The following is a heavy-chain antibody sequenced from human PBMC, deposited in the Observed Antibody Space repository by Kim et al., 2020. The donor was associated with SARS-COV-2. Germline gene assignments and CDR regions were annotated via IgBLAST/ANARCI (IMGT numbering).Heavy chain of an antibody. Sequence: GRFTISRDNSKNTLYLQMNSLRAEDTAVYYCAKARFRWYSSSHPSRGMDVWGQGTTVTVSS. J-gene: IGHJ6*02. CDR3: AKARFRWYSSSHPSRGMDV. D-gene: IGHD6-13*01. V-gene: IGHV3-30*02.